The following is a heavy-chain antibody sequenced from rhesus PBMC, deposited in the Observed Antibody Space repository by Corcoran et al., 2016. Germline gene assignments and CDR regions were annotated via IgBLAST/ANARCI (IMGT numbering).Heavy chain of an antibody. Sequence: QVKLKQWGEGLVKPSETLSLTCAVYGGSISGYYYWSWIRQHPGKGLEWIGYIYGNSASTNYNPSLKNRGTISKDTSKNQFSLKLSSVTAADTAVYYCARGSSYSYYGLESWGQGVVVTVSS. V-gene: IGHV4-73*01. CDR3: ARGSSYSYYGLES. J-gene: IGHJ6*01. CDR1: GGSISGYYY. CDR2: IYGNSAST. D-gene: IGHD4-29*01.